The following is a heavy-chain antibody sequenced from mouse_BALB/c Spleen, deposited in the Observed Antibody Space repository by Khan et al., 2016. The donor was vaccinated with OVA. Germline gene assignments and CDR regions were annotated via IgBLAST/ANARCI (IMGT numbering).Heavy chain of an antibody. Sequence: VQLKQSGPELMKPGASVKISCKASGYSFTSYYIHWVMESHGKSLEWIGYIDPFSGDTTYNQKFKGKATLTVDKSSSTAYILLSNLTSEASAVYYCTRHGYVAWFTYWGQGTLVTVSA. CDR3: TRHGYVAWFTY. V-gene: IGHV1S135*01. CDR1: GYSFTSYY. CDR2: IDPFSGDT. D-gene: IGHD2-2*01. J-gene: IGHJ3*01.